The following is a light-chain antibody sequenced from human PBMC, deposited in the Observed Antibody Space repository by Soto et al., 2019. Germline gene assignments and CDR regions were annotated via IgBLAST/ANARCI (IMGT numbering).Light chain of an antibody. CDR2: GAS. J-gene: IGKJ1*01. V-gene: IGKV3-15*01. Sequence: EIVMTQSPVTLSVSPGERATLSCRASQSVGSNLAWYQQKPGQAPRLLISGASTGATGVPATFSGGGSGTEFTLTINSLQSEDFAIYYCQQYNKWPWKFGQGTKVDIK. CDR3: QQYNKWPWK. CDR1: QSVGSN.